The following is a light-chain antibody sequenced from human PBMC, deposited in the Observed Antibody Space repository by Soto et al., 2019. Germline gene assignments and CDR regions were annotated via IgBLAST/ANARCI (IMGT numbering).Light chain of an antibody. CDR1: SGHSSNA. Sequence: QLVLTQSPSASASLGASVKLTCTLDSGHSSNAIAWHQQQPEKGPRFLMKVNSDGSQSKGDGIPDRFSGSSSGAERYLTIASLQSEDEADYYCQTWGTGIRVFGGGTKLTVL. CDR3: QTWGTGIRV. V-gene: IGLV4-69*01. CDR2: VNSDGSQ. J-gene: IGLJ2*01.